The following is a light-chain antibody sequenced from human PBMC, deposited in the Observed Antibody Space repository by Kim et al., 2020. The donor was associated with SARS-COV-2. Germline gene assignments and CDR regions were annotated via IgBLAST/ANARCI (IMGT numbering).Light chain of an antibody. J-gene: IGLJ1*01. CDR1: SSDVGNYDR. V-gene: IGLV2-18*02. CDR3: CSKTSSTTYV. CDR2: EVS. Sequence: GPKVTISCTGTSSDVGNYDRGSWYQQSPGTAPKVIIYEVSKRPSGVPDRFSGSKSGNTASLTISGLHAEDEADYYCCSKTSSTTYVFGTGTKVTVL.